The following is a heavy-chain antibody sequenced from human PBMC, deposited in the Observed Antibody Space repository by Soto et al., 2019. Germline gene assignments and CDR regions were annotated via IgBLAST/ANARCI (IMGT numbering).Heavy chain of an antibody. D-gene: IGHD3-10*01. CDR2: ITYDGKQE. J-gene: IGHJ6*03. CDR3: AREDREGSYYFLDV. CDR1: KFAFGTYS. Sequence: GGSLRLSCGASKFAFGTYSMHWVRQAPGKGLEWVAVITYDGKQEHYADSVKGRFTISRDNSAKTLYLQMSSLRPEDTAVYYCAREDREGSYYFLDVWGKGTTVTVSS. V-gene: IGHV3-30*03.